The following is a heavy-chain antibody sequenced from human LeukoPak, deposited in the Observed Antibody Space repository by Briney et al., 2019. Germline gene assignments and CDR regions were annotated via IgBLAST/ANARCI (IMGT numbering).Heavy chain of an antibody. CDR3: AKAAGAYSSGWYLGPDFDY. CDR1: GFTFSSYG. Sequence: GGSLRLSCAASGFTFSSYGMHWVRQAPGKGLEWVAFIRYDGSNKYYADSVKGRFTISRDNSKNTLYLQMNSLRAEDTAVYYCAKAAGAYSSGWYLGPDFDYWGQGTLVTVSS. J-gene: IGHJ4*02. D-gene: IGHD6-19*01. V-gene: IGHV3-30*02. CDR2: IRYDGSNK.